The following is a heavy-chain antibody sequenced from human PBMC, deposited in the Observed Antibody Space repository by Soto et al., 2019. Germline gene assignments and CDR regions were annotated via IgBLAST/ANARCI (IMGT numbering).Heavy chain of an antibody. Sequence: SVKVSCKASGGTFSSYAISWVRKAPGQGLEWMGGIIPIFGTANYAQKFQGRVTITADESTSTAYMELSSLRSEDTAVYYCARAIAARGAPYYYGMDVWGQGTTVTVSS. J-gene: IGHJ6*02. D-gene: IGHD6-6*01. CDR3: ARAIAARGAPYYYGMDV. CDR1: GGTFSSYA. V-gene: IGHV1-69*13. CDR2: IIPIFGTA.